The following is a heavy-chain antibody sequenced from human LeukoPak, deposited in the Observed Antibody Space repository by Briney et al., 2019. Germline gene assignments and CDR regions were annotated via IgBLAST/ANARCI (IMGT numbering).Heavy chain of an antibody. J-gene: IGHJ4*02. CDR3: AREDGRRQRWLQLAADGFDY. Sequence: GASVTVSCKASGYTFTSYYMHWVRQAPGQGLEWMGIINPSGGSTSYAQKFQGRVTMTRDTSTSTVYMELSSLRSEDTAVYYCAREDGRRQRWLQLAADGFDYWGQGTLVTVSS. D-gene: IGHD5-24*01. CDR2: INPSGGST. V-gene: IGHV1-46*01. CDR1: GYTFTSYY.